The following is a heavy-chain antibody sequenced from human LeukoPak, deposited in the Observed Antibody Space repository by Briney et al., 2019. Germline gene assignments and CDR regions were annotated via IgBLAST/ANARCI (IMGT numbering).Heavy chain of an antibody. Sequence: GGSLRLSCAASGFTFSSYAMSWVRQAPGKGLEWVSAISGSGGSTYYAGSVKGRFTISRDNSKNTLYLQMNSLRAEDTAVYYYAEDVGGSYPSPEVDYWGQGALVTASS. CDR2: ISGSGGST. D-gene: IGHD1-26*01. CDR3: AEDVGGSYPSPEVDY. J-gene: IGHJ4*02. V-gene: IGHV3-23*01. CDR1: GFTFSSYA.